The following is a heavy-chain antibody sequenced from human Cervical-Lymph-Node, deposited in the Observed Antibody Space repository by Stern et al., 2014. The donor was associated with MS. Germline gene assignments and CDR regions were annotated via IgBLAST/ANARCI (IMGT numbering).Heavy chain of an antibody. V-gene: IGHV1-69*01. CDR2: VIPFIGLV. Sequence: VQLVESGTEVKKPGSSVKVSCQASGGTFNVYAINWLRQAPGQGLEWMGGVIPFIGLVNYAQKFTGRATITADESTRTSSMQLTSLTSNDTAIYYCARDGRHTNNYGLDVWGQGTTVTVSS. CDR1: GGTFNVYA. J-gene: IGHJ6*02. CDR3: ARDGRHTNNYGLDV.